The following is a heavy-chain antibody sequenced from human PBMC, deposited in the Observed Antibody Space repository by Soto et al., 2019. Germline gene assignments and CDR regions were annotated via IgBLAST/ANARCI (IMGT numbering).Heavy chain of an antibody. CDR3: ARDGHGDYGYFQH. V-gene: IGHV3-30-3*01. CDR2: ISYDGSNK. Sequence: QVPLVESGGGVVQPGRSLRLSCAASGFTFSSYAMHWVRQAPGKGLEWVAVISYDGSNKYYADSVKGRFTISRDNSKNTLYLQMNSLRAEDTAVYYCARDGHGDYGYFQHWGQGTLVTVSS. J-gene: IGHJ1*01. CDR1: GFTFSSYA. D-gene: IGHD4-17*01.